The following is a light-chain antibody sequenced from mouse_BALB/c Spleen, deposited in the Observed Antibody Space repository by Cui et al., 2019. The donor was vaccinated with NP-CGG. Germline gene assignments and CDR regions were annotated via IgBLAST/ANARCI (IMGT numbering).Light chain of an antibody. CDR2: GTN. CDR1: TGAVTTSNY. J-gene: IGLJ1*01. V-gene: IGLV1*01. Sequence: QAFVTQESALTTSPGETVTLTCRSSTGAVTTSNYANWVQEKPDHLFTGLIGGTNNRAPGVPARFSGSLIGDKAALTITGAQTEDGAIYFCALWYSNHWVFGGGTKLTVL. CDR3: ALWYSNHWV.